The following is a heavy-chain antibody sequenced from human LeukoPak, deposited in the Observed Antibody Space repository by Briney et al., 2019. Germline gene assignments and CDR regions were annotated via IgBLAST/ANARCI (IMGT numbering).Heavy chain of an antibody. J-gene: IGHJ4*02. D-gene: IGHD2-2*01. CDR3: ARVGYCSSTSCYFHPFDY. Sequence: SETLSLTCAVYGGSFSGYYWSWIRQPPGKGLEWIGEINHSGSTNYNPSLKSRVTISVDTSKNQFSLKLSSVTAADMAVYYCARVGYCSSTSCYFHPFDYWGQGTLVTVSS. V-gene: IGHV4-34*01. CDR2: INHSGST. CDR1: GGSFSGYY.